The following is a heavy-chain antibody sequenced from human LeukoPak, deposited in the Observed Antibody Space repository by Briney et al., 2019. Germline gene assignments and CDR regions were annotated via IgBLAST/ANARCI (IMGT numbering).Heavy chain of an antibody. CDR1: GYSISSGYY. CDR3: ASRSDSSGYDAFDI. D-gene: IGHD3-22*01. J-gene: IGHJ3*02. Sequence: SSETLSLTCAVSGYSISSGYYWGWIRPPPGKGLEWIGSIYHSGSTYYNPSLKSRVTISVDTSKNQFSLKLSSVTAADTAVYYCASRSDSSGYDAFDIWGQGTMVTVSS. V-gene: IGHV4-38-2*01. CDR2: IYHSGST.